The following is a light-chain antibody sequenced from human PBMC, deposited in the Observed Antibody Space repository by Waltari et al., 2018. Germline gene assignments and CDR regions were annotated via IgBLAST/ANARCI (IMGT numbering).Light chain of an antibody. J-gene: IGKJ1*01. CDR1: QTVLYSPNNKNY. CDR2: WAS. Sequence: DIVMTQSPESLAVSLGERVTINCKSSQTVLYSPNNKNYLAWYQQKPGQPPNGLIYWASTRESGVPDRFSGSGSGTDFTLTISSLQAADAAVYYCQQYLSPPWTFGHGTKVEVK. V-gene: IGKV4-1*01. CDR3: QQYLSPPWT.